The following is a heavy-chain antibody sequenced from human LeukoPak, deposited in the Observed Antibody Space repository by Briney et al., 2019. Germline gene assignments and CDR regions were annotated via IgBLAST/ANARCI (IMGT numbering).Heavy chain of an antibody. V-gene: IGHV3-30*18. D-gene: IGHD2-15*01. J-gene: IGHJ4*02. CDR2: ISYDGSNK. CDR3: AKGICSGGSCYLLDY. Sequence: PGRSLRLSCAASGFTFSSYGMHWVRQAPGKGLEWVAVISYDGSNKYYADSVKGRFTISRDNSKNTLYLQMNSLRAEDTAVYYCAKGICSGGSCYLLDYWGQGTLVTASS. CDR1: GFTFSSYG.